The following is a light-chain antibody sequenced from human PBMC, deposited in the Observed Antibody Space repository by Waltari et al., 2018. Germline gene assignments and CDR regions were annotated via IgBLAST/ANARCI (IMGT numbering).Light chain of an antibody. CDR1: QSVSSIY. J-gene: IGKJ2*01. Sequence: EIVLTQSPGTLSLSPGERATLSCRASQSVSSIYLAWYQQKPGQAPRLLIYGASSRATGIPDRCSGSGSGTDVTLTISRLEPEDFAVYYCQQYDSSPMYTFGQGTKLEIK. CDR2: GAS. CDR3: QQYDSSPMYT. V-gene: IGKV3-20*01.